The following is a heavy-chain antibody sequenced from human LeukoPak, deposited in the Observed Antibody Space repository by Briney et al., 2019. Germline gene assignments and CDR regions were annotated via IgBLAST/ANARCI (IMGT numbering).Heavy chain of an antibody. CDR1: GFTFSSYA. CDR3: GRAHGRGYYYYGMDV. Sequence: GGSLRLSCAASGFTFSSYAVSWVRQAPGKGLEWVSAISGSGGSTYYADSVKGRFTISRDNSKNTLYLQMNSLRAEDTAVYYCGRAHGRGYYYYGMDVWGQGTTVTVSS. D-gene: IGHD1-26*01. J-gene: IGHJ6*02. V-gene: IGHV3-23*01. CDR2: ISGSGGST.